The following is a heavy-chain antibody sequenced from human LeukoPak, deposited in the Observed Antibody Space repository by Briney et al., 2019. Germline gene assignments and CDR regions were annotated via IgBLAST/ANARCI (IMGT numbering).Heavy chain of an antibody. CDR2: IIPIFGTA. V-gene: IGHV1-69*13. CDR3: ARGQNDILTGYYSNYYYYGMDV. CDR1: GGTFSSYA. Sequence: ASVKVSCKASGGTFSSYAISWVRQAPGQGLEWMGGIIPIFGTANYAQKFQGRVTITADESTSTAYMELNSLRSEDTAVYYCARGQNDILTGYYSNYYYYGMDVWGQGTTVTVSS. D-gene: IGHD3-9*01. J-gene: IGHJ6*02.